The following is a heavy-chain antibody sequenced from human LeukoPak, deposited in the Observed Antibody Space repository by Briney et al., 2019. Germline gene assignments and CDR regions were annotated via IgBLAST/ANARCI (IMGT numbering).Heavy chain of an antibody. CDR2: IKEDGSEK. Sequence: GGSLRLSCASSGFTFSNYWMSWVRQAPGKGLEWVANIKEDGSEKDYVDSVKGRFTISKDNAKNSLYLQMNSLRAEDTAIYYCARDWGAAGLWDYWGQGTLVTVSS. D-gene: IGHD6-13*01. CDR1: GFTFSNYW. CDR3: ARDWGAAGLWDY. V-gene: IGHV3-7*05. J-gene: IGHJ4*02.